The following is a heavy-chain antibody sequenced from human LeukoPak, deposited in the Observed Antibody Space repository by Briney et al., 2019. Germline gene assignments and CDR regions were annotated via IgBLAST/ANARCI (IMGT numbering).Heavy chain of an antibody. V-gene: IGHV4-39*01. Sequence: PSETLSLTCTVSGGSISRSSYYWGWIRQPPGKGLEWIGSIYYSGSAYYNPSLKSRVTISVDTSKNQFSLKLSSVTAADTAVYYCARRRGYSYGRDPHFDYWGQGTLVTVSS. CDR2: IYYSGSA. J-gene: IGHJ4*02. CDR1: GGSISRSSYY. CDR3: ARRRGYSYGRDPHFDY. D-gene: IGHD5-18*01.